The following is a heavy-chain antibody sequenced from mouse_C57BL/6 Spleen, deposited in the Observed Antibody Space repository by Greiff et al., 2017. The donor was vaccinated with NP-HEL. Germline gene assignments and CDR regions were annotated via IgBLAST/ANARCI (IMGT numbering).Heavy chain of an antibody. CDR1: GFSFNTYA. CDR3: VRQEGRDPYFDY. V-gene: IGHV10-1*01. J-gene: IGHJ2*01. Sequence: EVQLVESGGGLVQPKGSLKLSCAASGFSFNTYAMNWVRQAPGKGLEWVARIRSKSNNYATYYADSVKDSFTISRNDSESMLYLQMNNLKTEDQALHCSVRQEGRDPYFDYWGQGNTLTVSS. CDR2: IRSKSNNYAT. D-gene: IGHD3-3*01.